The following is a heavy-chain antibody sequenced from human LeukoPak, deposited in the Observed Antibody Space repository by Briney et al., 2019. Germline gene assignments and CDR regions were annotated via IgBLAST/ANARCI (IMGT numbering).Heavy chain of an antibody. CDR2: MNPNSGNT. D-gene: IGHD1/OR15-1a*01. Sequence: ASVKVSCKTSGYTFTNYGLSWVRQATGQGLEWMGWMNPNSGNTGYAQKFQGRVTITRDTSINTAYMELSSLSSEDTAIYYCARMNKSGANNWFDPWGQGTLVTVSS. CDR3: ARMNKSGANNWFDP. J-gene: IGHJ5*02. V-gene: IGHV1-8*03. CDR1: GYTFTNYG.